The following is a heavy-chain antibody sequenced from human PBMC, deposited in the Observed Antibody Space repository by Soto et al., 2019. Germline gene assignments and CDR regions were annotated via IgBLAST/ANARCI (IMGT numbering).Heavy chain of an antibody. CDR3: ASVVAATQNDY. CDR1: GGSISSSGYY. D-gene: IGHD2-15*01. CDR2: IYYTGST. Sequence: QVQLQETGPGRVKPSQTLSLTCTVSGGSISSSGYYWSWFRQHPGKGLEWIGYIYYTGSTYYNPSLKSRVTISVDTSKNQFSLKLSSVTAADTAVYYCASVVAATQNDYWGQGTLVTVSS. V-gene: IGHV4-31*03. J-gene: IGHJ4*02.